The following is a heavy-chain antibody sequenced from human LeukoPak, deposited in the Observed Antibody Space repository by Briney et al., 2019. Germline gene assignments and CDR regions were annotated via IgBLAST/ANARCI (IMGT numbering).Heavy chain of an antibody. CDR1: GYTFTSYY. V-gene: IGHV1-46*01. D-gene: IGHD2-2*01. J-gene: IGHJ3*02. CDR2: INPSGGST. CDR3: ASGEYCSSTSCSPRIDAFDI. Sequence: ASVKLSLTSSGYTFTSYYMHWVRQAPGQGLEWMGIINPSGGSTSYAQKFQGRVTMTRDTSTSTVYMELSSLRSEDTAVYYCASGEYCSSTSCSPRIDAFDIWGEGTTGTVSS.